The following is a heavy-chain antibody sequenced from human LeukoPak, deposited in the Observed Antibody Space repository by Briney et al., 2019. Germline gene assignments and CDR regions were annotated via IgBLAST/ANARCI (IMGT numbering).Heavy chain of an antibody. Sequence: SETLSLTCTVSGGSISSYYWSWIRQPPGKGLEWIGYIYYSGSTNYNPSLKSRVTISVDTSKNQFSLKLSFVTAADTAVYYCARGGIVGATTVWGQGTLVTVSS. CDR2: IYYSGST. CDR3: ARGGIVGATTV. CDR1: GGSISSYY. V-gene: IGHV4-59*01. D-gene: IGHD1-26*01. J-gene: IGHJ4*02.